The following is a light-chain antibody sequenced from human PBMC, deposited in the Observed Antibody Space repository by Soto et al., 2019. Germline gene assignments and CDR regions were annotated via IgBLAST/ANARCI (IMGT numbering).Light chain of an antibody. CDR2: YAS. CDR3: QQYNRWPPA. V-gene: IGKV3-15*01. J-gene: IGKJ1*01. CDR1: QSVSSN. Sequence: EILMTQSPATLSVSPGERATLSCRASQSVSSNLAWYQQKPGQAPRLLIYYASARVTGIAARFSGSGSGTEFTLTISSLQSEDFAVYYCQQYNRWPPAFGQGTKVDVK.